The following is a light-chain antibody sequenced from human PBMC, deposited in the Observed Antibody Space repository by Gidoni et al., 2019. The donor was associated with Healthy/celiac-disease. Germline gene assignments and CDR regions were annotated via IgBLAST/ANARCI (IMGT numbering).Light chain of an antibody. V-gene: IGLV2-18*02. CDR1: SSDVGSYNR. CDR2: EVS. J-gene: IGLJ2*01. CDR3: SSYTSSSTFVV. Sequence: QSALTQPPSVSGSPGQHVTISCTGTSSDVGSYNRVSWYQQPPVTAPTLMIYEVSNRPSGVPDRFSGSKSGNTASLTISGLQAEDEADYYCSSYTSSSTFVVFGGGTKLTVL.